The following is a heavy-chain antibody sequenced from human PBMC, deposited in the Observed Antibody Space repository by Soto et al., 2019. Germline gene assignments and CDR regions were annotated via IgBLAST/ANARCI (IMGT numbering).Heavy chain of an antibody. CDR3: PTGLLLGDRPYWYFDL. J-gene: IGHJ2*01. CDR1: GFTFSNAW. D-gene: IGHD3-16*01. V-gene: IGHV3-15*01. CDR2: IKSKTDGETT. Sequence: GGSLRLSCAASGFTFSNAWMSWVRPAPGKGLEWVGRIKSKTDGETTDYAAPVKGRFTISRDDSKNTLDLQMNSLKTEDTAVYYCPTGLLLGDRPYWYFDLWGRGTLVTVSS.